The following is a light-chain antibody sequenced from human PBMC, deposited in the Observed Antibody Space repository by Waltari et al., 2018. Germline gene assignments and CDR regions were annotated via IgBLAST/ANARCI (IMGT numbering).Light chain of an antibody. V-gene: IGLV2-14*03. CDR1: GSDIGTYRY. J-gene: IGLJ2*01. Sequence: QSALTQPASVSGSPGQSITISCTGTGSDIGTYRYFSWYQQHPGKVPPVVFFDVKNRPSGISNRFSGSKSGTTASLTISGLQPEDEAYYYCSSFTTNDTVLFGGGTKVTVL. CDR2: DVK. CDR3: SSFTTNDTVL.